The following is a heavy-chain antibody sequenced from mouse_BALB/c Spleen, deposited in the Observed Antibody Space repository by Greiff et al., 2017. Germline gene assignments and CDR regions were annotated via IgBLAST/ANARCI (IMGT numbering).Heavy chain of an antibody. CDR3: ARHRDRDWYFDV. CDR2: ISSGGSYT. CDR1: GFTFSSYG. Sequence: EVKLMESGGDLVKPGGSLKLSCAASGFTFSSYGMSWVRQTPDKRLEWVATISSGGSYTYYPDSVKGRFTISRDNAKNTLYLQMSSLKSEDTAMYYCARHRDRDWYFDVWGAGTTVTVSS. D-gene: IGHD2-14*01. V-gene: IGHV5-6*01. J-gene: IGHJ1*01.